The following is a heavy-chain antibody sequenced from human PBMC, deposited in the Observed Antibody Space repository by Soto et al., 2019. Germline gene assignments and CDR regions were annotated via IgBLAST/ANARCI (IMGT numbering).Heavy chain of an antibody. J-gene: IGHJ4*02. CDR3: AAGEASSRNLAPYYLDF. CDR1: GGSMRNYF. CDR2: IHYSGTT. Sequence: SETLSLTCTVSGGSMRNYFWTWIRQPPGKGLEWIGYIHYSGTTSFFPSYNPSLRRRVTISEDTSKNQFSLKLLSVTTADTAVYFCAAGEASSRNLAPYYLDFWGQGTRVTVSS. D-gene: IGHD6-13*01. V-gene: IGHV4-59*01.